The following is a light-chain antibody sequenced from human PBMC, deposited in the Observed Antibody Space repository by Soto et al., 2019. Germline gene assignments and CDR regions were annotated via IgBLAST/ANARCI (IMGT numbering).Light chain of an antibody. Sequence: EIVMTQSPATLSVSPGERATLSCRASQSVSSNLAWYQQKPGQAPRLLIYGASTRATGIPARFSGSWSGTEFTLTISSLQSEDFAVYYCQQYNNWPFTFGPGTKADIK. CDR2: GAS. J-gene: IGKJ3*01. CDR1: QSVSSN. CDR3: QQYNNWPFT. V-gene: IGKV3-15*01.